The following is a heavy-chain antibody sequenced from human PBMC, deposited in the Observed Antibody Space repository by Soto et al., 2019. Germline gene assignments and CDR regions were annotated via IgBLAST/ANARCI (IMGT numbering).Heavy chain of an antibody. CDR2: IKSKSEGGST. J-gene: IGHJ4*02. CDR3: TSDQGGEVVVDY. V-gene: IGHV3-15*07. D-gene: IGHD2-15*01. Sequence: EVQLVESGGGLGKPGGSLRISCAASGFTFTSAWMNWVRQAQGQGLEWVGRIKSKSEGGSTDYAAPVKCRITISRDDSKTTLYLQMNSLTTEDTAVYYCTSDQGGEVVVDYWGQGTLVTVSS. CDR1: GFTFTSAW.